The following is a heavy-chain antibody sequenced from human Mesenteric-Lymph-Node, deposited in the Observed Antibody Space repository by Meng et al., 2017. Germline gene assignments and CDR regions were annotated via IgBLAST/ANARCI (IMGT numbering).Heavy chain of an antibody. V-gene: IGHV3-23*01. CDR3: AKSGGSSPPGY. Sequence: GESLKISCAASGFTFSSYAMSWVRQAPGKGLEWVSAISGSGGSTYYADSVKGRFTISRDNSKNTLYLQMNSLRAEDTAVYYCAKSGGSSPPGYWGQGTLVTVSS. D-gene: IGHD1-26*01. CDR1: GFTFSSYA. J-gene: IGHJ4*02. CDR2: ISGSGGST.